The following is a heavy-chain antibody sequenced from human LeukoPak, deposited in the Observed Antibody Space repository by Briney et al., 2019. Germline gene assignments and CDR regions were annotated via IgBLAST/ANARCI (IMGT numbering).Heavy chain of an antibody. V-gene: IGHV3-23*01. J-gene: IGHJ4*02. CDR3: AKGYYDYVWGSYYFDS. CDR1: GFTFSSYA. D-gene: IGHD3-16*01. Sequence: PGGSLRLSCAASGFTFSSYAMSWVRQAPGKGLEWVSAISGSGGSTYYADSVKGRFTISRDNSRDTLYLQTNSLRAEDTAVYYCAKGYYDYVWGSYYFDSWGQGTLVTVSS. CDR2: ISGSGGST.